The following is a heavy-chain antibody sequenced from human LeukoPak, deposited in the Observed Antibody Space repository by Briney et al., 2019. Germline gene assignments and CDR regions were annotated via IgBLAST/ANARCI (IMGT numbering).Heavy chain of an antibody. CDR2: ISPSSTRI. V-gene: IGHV3-48*01. J-gene: IGHJ3*02. CDR3: ALSVHEAFDI. CDR1: GFTFSSYN. Sequence: GGSLRLSCAASGFTFSSYNMNWVRQAPGKGLEWVSYISPSSTRIDYADSVKGRFTISRDNAQNSLYLQMNSLRGEDTAVYYCALSVHEAFDIWGQGTMVTVSS.